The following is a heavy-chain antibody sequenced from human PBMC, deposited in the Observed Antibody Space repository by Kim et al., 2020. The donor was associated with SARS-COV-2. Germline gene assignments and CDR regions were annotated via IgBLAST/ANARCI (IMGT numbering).Heavy chain of an antibody. J-gene: IGHJ6*02. V-gene: IGHV1-58*01. CDR3: AAPGDSDWSRVYYYYGMDV. CDR2: IVVGSGNT. Sequence: SVKVSCKASGFTFTSSAVQWVRQARGQRLEWIGWIVVGSGNTNYAQKFQERVTITRDMSTSTAYMELSSLRSEDTAVYYCAAPGDSDWSRVYYYYGMDVWGQGTTVTVSS. D-gene: IGHD3-9*01. CDR1: GFTFTSSA.